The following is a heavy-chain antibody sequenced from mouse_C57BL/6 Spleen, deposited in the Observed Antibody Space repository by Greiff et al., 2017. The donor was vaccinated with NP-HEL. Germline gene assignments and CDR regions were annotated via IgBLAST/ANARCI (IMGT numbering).Heavy chain of an antibody. D-gene: IGHD1-1*01. CDR3: TTFITTVVEGWYFDV. CDR1: GFNIKDYY. Sequence: EVQLQQSGAELVRPGASVKLSCTASGFNIKDYYMHWVKQRPEQGLEWIGRIDPEDGDTEYAPKFQGKATMTADTSSNTAYLQLSSLTSEDTAVYYCTTFITTVVEGWYFDVWGTGTTVTVSS. CDR2: IDPEDGDT. J-gene: IGHJ1*03. V-gene: IGHV14-1*01.